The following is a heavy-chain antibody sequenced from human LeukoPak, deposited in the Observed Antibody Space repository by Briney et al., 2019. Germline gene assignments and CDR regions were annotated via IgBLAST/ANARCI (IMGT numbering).Heavy chain of an antibody. D-gene: IGHD1-26*01. V-gene: IGHV3-15*01. CDR2: IKSETDGGST. J-gene: IGHJ4*02. CDR3: TSEGGTFDEPVEY. Sequence: GGSLRLSCAASGFSFSSAWMSWVRQAPGKGLEWVGLIKSETDGGSTDYAAPVKGRFTISRDDSKNTLFLQKNSLETEDTAVYYCTSEGGTFDEPVEYWGQGTLVTVSS. CDR1: GFSFSSAW.